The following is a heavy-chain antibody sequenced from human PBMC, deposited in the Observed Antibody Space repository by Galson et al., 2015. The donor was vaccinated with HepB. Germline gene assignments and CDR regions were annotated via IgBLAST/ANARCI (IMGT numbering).Heavy chain of an antibody. CDR1: GFTFSSYW. J-gene: IGHJ4*02. Sequence: ASGFTFSSYWMTWVRQAPGKGLEWVANIKQDGSEKHYVDSVKGQFTISRDNTKNSLYLQMNTLRAEDTAVYYCARVDCTGTSCRRAYFDCWGQGTLVTVSS. V-gene: IGHV3-7*01. CDR2: IKQDGSEK. D-gene: IGHD2-2*01. CDR3: ARVDCTGTSCRRAYFDC.